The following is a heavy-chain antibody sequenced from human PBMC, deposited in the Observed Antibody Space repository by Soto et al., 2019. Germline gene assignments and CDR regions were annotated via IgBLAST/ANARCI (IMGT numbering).Heavy chain of an antibody. CDR3: VREYSSSPYYYYGMDV. CDR2: INPNSGGT. J-gene: IGHJ6*02. V-gene: IGHV1-2*02. D-gene: IGHD6-6*01. CDR1: GYTFTGYY. Sequence: ASVKVSCKASGYTFTGYYMHWVRQAPGQGLEWMGWINPNSGGTNYAQKFQGRVAMTRDTSISTAYMELSRLRSADTAVYYCVREYSSSPYYYYGMDVWGQGTTVTVSS.